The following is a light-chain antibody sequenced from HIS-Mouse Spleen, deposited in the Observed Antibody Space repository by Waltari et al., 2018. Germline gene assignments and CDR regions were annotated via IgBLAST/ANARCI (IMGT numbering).Light chain of an antibody. CDR1: QSVLYSSNNKNY. Sequence: DIVMTQSPDSLAVSLRDRATITCKSSQSVLYSSNNKNYLAWYQQKPGQPPKLLIYWASTRESGVPDRFSGSGSGTDFTLTISSLQAEDVAVYYCQQYYSTPYTFGQGTKLEIK. V-gene: IGKV4-1*01. CDR2: WAS. J-gene: IGKJ2*01. CDR3: QQYYSTPYT.